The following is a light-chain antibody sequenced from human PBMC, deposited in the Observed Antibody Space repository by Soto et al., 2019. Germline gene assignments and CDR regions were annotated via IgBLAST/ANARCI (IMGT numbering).Light chain of an antibody. CDR2: AAS. Sequence: AIRMTQSPSSLSASTGDRVTITCRASQGISSYLAWYQQKPGKAPKLLIYAASTLQSGVPSRFSGSGSGTDFTLTISCLQSEDFATYYCLQTVSTPTFGPGTKVDIK. CDR1: QGISSY. CDR3: LQTVSTPT. J-gene: IGKJ3*01. V-gene: IGKV1-8*01.